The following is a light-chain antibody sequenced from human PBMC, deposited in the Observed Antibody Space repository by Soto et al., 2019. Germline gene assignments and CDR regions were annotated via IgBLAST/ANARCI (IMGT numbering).Light chain of an antibody. CDR2: AAS. CDR3: QQGYDSPYT. CDR1: QAIRIS. J-gene: IGKJ2*01. Sequence: DIQMTQSPSSLSASVGDRVTITCRASQAIRISLKWYQLKPGKAPRLLIFAASTLHSGVPSRFSGSGSGTDFTLAISSLQPEDFATYYCQQGYDSPYTFGQGTKLEIK. V-gene: IGKV1-39*01.